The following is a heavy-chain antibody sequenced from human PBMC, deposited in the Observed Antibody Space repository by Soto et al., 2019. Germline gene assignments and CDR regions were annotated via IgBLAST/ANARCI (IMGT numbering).Heavy chain of an antibody. CDR1: GGSIRSYY. D-gene: IGHD3-3*01. J-gene: IGHJ4*02. CDR2: VYYGGST. V-gene: IGHV4-59*01. Sequence: SETLSLTCTVSGGSIRSYYWTWIRQPPGRGLEWIGHVYYGGSTNYNPSLQSRVTISLDTSKNQFSLRLTSMTAADAAVYYCAGEGALATFGVVWGQGTRVTVSS. CDR3: AGEGALATFGVV.